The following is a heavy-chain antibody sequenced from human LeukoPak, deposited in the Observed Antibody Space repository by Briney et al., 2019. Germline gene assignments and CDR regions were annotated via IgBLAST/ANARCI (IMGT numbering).Heavy chain of an antibody. CDR2: VHYTGAT. V-gene: IGHV4-59*01. Sequence: ASETLSLTCTVSGGSISGYYWSWIRQPPGKGLEWVGYVHYTGATNQNPSLKSRVTVSVDTSKNQFSLKVSSVTAADTAVYYCARGRSNYYGMDVWGQGTTVTVSS. D-gene: IGHD1-26*01. CDR3: ARGRSNYYGMDV. CDR1: GGSISGYY. J-gene: IGHJ6*02.